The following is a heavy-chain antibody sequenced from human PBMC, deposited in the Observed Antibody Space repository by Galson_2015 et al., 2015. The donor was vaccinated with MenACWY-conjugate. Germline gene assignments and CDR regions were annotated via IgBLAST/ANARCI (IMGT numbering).Heavy chain of an antibody. D-gene: IGHD6-13*01. CDR1: GFTFRRFG. V-gene: IGHV3-30*18. CDR3: AKDWSVPYSTISYYFYMDV. Sequence: LRLSCSASGFTFRRFGMHWVRQAPGKGLEWMAVISYDGSNESYADSVKGRFTISRDNSKHTLYLQMNSLRADDTAVYSCAKDWSVPYSTISYYFYMDVWGKGTTVTVSS. CDR2: ISYDGSNE. J-gene: IGHJ6*03.